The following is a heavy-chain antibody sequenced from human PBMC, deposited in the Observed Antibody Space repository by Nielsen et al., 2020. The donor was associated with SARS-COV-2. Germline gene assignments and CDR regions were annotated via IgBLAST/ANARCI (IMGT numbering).Heavy chain of an antibody. CDR1: GITVSKNY. Sequence: GESLKISCAGSGITVSKNYMTWVRQAPGKGLEWVSVIYSGGSTYYADSVKGRFTISRDNSKNTLYLEMNSLRVDDTAVYYCARESYGMDVWGQGTTVIVSS. J-gene: IGHJ6*02. CDR2: IYSGGST. V-gene: IGHV3-53*01. CDR3: ARESYGMDV.